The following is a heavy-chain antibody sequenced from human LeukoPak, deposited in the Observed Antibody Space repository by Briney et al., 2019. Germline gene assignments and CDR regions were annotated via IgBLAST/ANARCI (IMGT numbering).Heavy chain of an antibody. Sequence: GGSLRLSCAASGFTFSSYAMSWVRQAPGNGLESVSAISGSGGSTYYADSVKGRFTISRDNAKNSLYLQMNSLRAEDTAVYYCARDLLSIAARYFDYWGQGTLVTVSS. CDR1: GFTFSSYA. J-gene: IGHJ4*02. V-gene: IGHV3-23*01. CDR3: ARDLLSIAARYFDY. D-gene: IGHD6-6*01. CDR2: ISGSGGST.